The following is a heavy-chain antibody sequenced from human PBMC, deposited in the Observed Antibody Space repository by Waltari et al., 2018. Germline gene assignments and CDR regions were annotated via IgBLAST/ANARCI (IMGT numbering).Heavy chain of an antibody. CDR1: GGSISSSNW. J-gene: IGHJ6*02. Sequence: QVQLQESGPGLVKPSGTLSLTCAVSGGSISSSNWWSWVRQPPGKGLEWIGEIYHSGSTNYNPSLKGRVTISVDKSKNQFSLKLSSVTAADTAVYYCARGYYYGSGSYSTTYYYYYGMDVWGQGTTVTVSS. D-gene: IGHD3-10*01. CDR3: ARGYYYGSGSYSTTYYYYYGMDV. V-gene: IGHV4-4*02. CDR2: IYHSGST.